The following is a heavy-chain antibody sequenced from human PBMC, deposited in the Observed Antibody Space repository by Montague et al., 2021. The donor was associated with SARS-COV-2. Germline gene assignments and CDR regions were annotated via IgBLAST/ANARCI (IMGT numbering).Heavy chain of an antibody. CDR2: ISYDGSNK. Sequence: SLRLSCAASGFTSSSYAMHWVRQAPGKGLEWVAVISYDGSNKYYADSVKGRFTISRDNSKNTLYLQMNSLRAEDTAVYYCARGTGISSGWFDYWGQGTLVTVSS. D-gene: IGHD6-19*01. V-gene: IGHV3-30-3*01. J-gene: IGHJ4*02. CDR1: GFTSSSYA. CDR3: ARGTGISSGWFDY.